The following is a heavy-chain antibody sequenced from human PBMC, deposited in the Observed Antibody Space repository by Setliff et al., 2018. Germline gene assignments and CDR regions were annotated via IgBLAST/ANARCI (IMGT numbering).Heavy chain of an antibody. CDR2: IWFDGSLK. V-gene: IGHV3-33*01. D-gene: IGHD5-12*01. CDR3: ARARGYNFGYADS. Sequence: GGSLRLSCAASGFNFANSGMHWVRQAPGKGLEGVTLIWFDGSLKYYGDSVRGRFTVARDNSENTVHLQMNSLRADDTARYFCARARGYNFGYADSWGQGTLVTVSS. J-gene: IGHJ4*02. CDR1: GFNFANSG.